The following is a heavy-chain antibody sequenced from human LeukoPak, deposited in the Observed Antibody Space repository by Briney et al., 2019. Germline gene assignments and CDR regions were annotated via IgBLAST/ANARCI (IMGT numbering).Heavy chain of an antibody. V-gene: IGHV3-21*01. CDR1: GFTFSSYG. J-gene: IGHJ6*02. D-gene: IGHD2-21*02. CDR3: ARDFVVVTAPVDV. CDR2: ISSSSSYI. Sequence: GGPLRLSCAASGFTFSSYGMNWVRQAPGKGLEWVSSISSSSSYIYYADSVKGRFTISRDNAKNSLYLQMNSLRAEDTAVYYCARDFVVVTAPVDVWGQGTTVTVSS.